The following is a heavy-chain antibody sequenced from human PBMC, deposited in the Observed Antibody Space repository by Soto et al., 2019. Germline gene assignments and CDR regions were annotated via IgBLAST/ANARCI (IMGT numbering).Heavy chain of an antibody. Sequence: ASVKVSCKASGYTFTGYYMHWVRQAPGQGLEWMGWINPNSGGTNYAQKFQGWVTMTRDTSISTAYMELSRLRSDDTAVYYCARAAVTTRRPYYFDYWGQGTLVTVSS. J-gene: IGHJ4*02. CDR3: ARAAVTTRRPYYFDY. CDR1: GYTFTGYY. V-gene: IGHV1-2*04. CDR2: INPNSGGT. D-gene: IGHD4-17*01.